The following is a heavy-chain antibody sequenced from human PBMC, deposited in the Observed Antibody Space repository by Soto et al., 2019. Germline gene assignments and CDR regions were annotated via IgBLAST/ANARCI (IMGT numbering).Heavy chain of an antibody. Sequence: PSETLSLTCTVSGGSISSYYWSWIRQPPGKGLEWIGYIYYSGSTNYNPSLKSRVTISVYTSKNQFSLKLSSVTAADTAVYYCARFLEWSNWFDPWGQGTLVTVSS. CDR3: ARFLEWSNWFDP. D-gene: IGHD3-3*01. V-gene: IGHV4-59*01. CDR2: IYYSGST. CDR1: GGSISSYY. J-gene: IGHJ5*02.